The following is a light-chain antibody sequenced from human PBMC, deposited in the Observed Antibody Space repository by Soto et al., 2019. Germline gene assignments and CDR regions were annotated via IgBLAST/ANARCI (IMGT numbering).Light chain of an antibody. CDR1: QSVVNY. CDR3: QQRSNWPLT. V-gene: IGKV3-11*01. Sequence: EIVLTQSPVTLSLSPGERATLSCRASQSVVNYLAWYQQKPGQAPRLLIYDASKRDTGIPARFSGSGYGTDFTLTISSLEPEDFAIYYCQQRSNWPLTFGGGTKVEIK. CDR2: DAS. J-gene: IGKJ4*01.